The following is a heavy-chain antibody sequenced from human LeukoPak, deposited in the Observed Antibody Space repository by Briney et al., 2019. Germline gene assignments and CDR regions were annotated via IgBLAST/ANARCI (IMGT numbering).Heavy chain of an antibody. D-gene: IGHD4-17*01. CDR3: ARAYDYGDYVGYYFDY. V-gene: IGHV1-69*06. J-gene: IGHJ4*02. CDR2: IIPIFGTA. Sequence: SVKVSCKASGGTFSSYAISWVRQAPGQGLEWMGGIIPIFGTANYAQKFQGRVTITADKSTSTACMELSSLRSEDTAVYYCARAYDYGDYVGYYFDYWGQGTLVTVSS. CDR1: GGTFSSYA.